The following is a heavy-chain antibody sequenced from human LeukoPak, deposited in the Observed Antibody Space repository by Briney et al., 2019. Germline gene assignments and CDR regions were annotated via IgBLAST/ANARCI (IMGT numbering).Heavy chain of an antibody. J-gene: IGHJ5*02. V-gene: IGHV3-30-3*01. Sequence: GGSLRLSCAASGFTFSSYSMHWVRQAPGKWLEWVAVISYDGSNKYYADSVKGRFTISRDNSKNTLYLQMNSLRAEDTAVYYCARDLRIYYGSGSYGENWFDPWGQGTLVTVSS. D-gene: IGHD3-10*01. CDR2: ISYDGSNK. CDR1: GFTFSSYS. CDR3: ARDLRIYYGSGSYGENWFDP.